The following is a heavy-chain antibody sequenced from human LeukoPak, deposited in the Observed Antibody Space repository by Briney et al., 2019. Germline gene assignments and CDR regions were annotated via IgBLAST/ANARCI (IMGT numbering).Heavy chain of an antibody. CDR1: GYTFTGYY. CDR2: INPNSGGT. CDR3: ASTYYDYVWGSYRFYGMDV. Sequence: ASVKVSFKASGYTFTGYYMHWVRQAPGQGLEWMGWINPNSGGTNYAQKFQGRVTMTRDTSISTAYMELSRPRSDDTAVYYCASTYYDYVWGSYRFYGMDVWGQGTTVTVSS. D-gene: IGHD3-16*02. V-gene: IGHV1-2*02. J-gene: IGHJ6*02.